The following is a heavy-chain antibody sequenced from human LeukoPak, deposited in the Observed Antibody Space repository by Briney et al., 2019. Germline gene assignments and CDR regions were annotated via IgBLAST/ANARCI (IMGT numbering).Heavy chain of an antibody. Sequence: SETLSLTCTVSGGSISSYYWSWIRQPAGKGLEWIGRIYTSASTNYNPSLKSRVTMSVDASKNRFSLKLSSVTAAATPVSYSARDSPRDYYASSGYYYYAFDIWGQGTMVTVSS. CDR1: GGSISSYY. J-gene: IGHJ3*02. CDR2: IYTSAST. D-gene: IGHD3-22*01. V-gene: IGHV4-4*07. CDR3: ARDSPRDYYASSGYYYYAFDI.